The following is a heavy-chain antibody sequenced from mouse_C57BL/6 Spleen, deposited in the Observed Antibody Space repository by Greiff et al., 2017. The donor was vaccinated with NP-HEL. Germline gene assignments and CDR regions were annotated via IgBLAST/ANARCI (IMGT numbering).Heavy chain of an antibody. CDR1: GYTFTDYY. D-gene: IGHD1-1*01. CDR2: IYPGSGNT. J-gene: IGHJ1*03. V-gene: IGHV1-76*01. Sequence: VQLQQSGAELVRPGASVKLSCKASGYTFTDYYINWVKQRPGQGLEWIARIYPGSGNTYYNEKFKGKATLTAEKSSSTAYMQLSSLTSEDSAVYFCARGTTVVAVDVWGTGTTVTVSS. CDR3: ARGTTVVAVDV.